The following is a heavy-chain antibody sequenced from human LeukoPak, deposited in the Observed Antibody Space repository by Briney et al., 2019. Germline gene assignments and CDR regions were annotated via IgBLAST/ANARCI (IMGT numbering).Heavy chain of an antibody. V-gene: IGHV3-30*02. CDR3: AKDGVVTDTALVYYYYYMDV. Sequence: GGSLRLSCAASGFTFSSYGMHWVRQAPGKGLGWVAFIRYDGSNKYYADSVKGRFTISRDNSKNTLYLQMNSLRAEDTAVYYCAKDGVVTDTALVYYYYYMDVWGKGTTVTISS. CDR1: GFTFSSYG. D-gene: IGHD5-18*01. J-gene: IGHJ6*03. CDR2: IRYDGSNK.